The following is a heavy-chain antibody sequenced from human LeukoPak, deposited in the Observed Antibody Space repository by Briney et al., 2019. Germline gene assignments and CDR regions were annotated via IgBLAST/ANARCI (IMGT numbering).Heavy chain of an antibody. CDR1: GGSISSYY. CDR3: ARYDFWSTSFDY. CDR2: IYYSGST. D-gene: IGHD3-3*01. V-gene: IGHV4-59*08. J-gene: IGHJ4*02. Sequence: SETLSLTCTVSGGSISSYYWSWIRQPPGKGLEWIGYIYYSGSTNYNPSLKSRVTISVDTSKNQFSLKLSSVTAADTAVYYCARYDFWSTSFDYWGQGTLVTASS.